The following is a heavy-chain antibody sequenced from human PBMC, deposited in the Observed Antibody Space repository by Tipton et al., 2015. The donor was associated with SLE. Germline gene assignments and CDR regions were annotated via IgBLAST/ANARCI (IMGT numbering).Heavy chain of an antibody. CDR2: INPNSGGT. D-gene: IGHD5-12*01. J-gene: IGHJ3*02. CDR3: ARTRVATIPSAAFDI. Sequence: QSGAEVKKPGAPVKVSCKASGYTFTGYYMHWVRQAPGQGLEWMGRINPNSGGTNYAQKFQGRVTMTRDTSISTAYMELSRLRSDDTAVYYYARTRVATIPSAAFDIWGQGTMVTVSS. CDR1: GYTFTGYY. V-gene: IGHV1-2*06.